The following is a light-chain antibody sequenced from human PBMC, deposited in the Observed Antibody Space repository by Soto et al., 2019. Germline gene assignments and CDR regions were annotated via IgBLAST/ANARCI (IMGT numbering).Light chain of an antibody. Sequence: EIVMTQSPATLSVSPGERATLSCRASQSVSSNLDWYQQKPGQAPRLLIYGASTRATGIPARFSGSGSGTEFTVTISSLKPEDFAVYYCQQYNNWPKTFGQGNKVEIK. J-gene: IGKJ1*01. CDR1: QSVSSN. V-gene: IGKV3-15*01. CDR2: GAS. CDR3: QQYNNWPKT.